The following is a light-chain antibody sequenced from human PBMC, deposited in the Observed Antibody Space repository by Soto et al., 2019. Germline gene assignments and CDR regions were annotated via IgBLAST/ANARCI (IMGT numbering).Light chain of an antibody. Sequence: DIQMTQSPSTLSASVGDRVTITCRASQSINSWLAWYQQKPGKAPKLLIYKASTLESGVPSRFSDSGSGTEFTLTISSLQPDDFATYYCQQYNNWYTFGQGTKLEIK. V-gene: IGKV1-5*03. J-gene: IGKJ2*01. CDR3: QQYNNWYT. CDR1: QSINSW. CDR2: KAS.